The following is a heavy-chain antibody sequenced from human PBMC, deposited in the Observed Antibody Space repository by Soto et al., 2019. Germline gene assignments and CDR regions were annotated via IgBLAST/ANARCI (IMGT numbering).Heavy chain of an antibody. D-gene: IGHD2-15*01. CDR2: IIPIFGTA. J-gene: IGHJ5*02. Sequence: SVMVSCKASGGTFSSYAISWVRQAPGQGLEWMGGIIPIFGTANYAQKFQGRVTITADESTSTAYMELSSLRSEDTAVYYCAREGIGYCSGGSCSWFDPWGQGTLVTVSS. CDR3: AREGIGYCSGGSCSWFDP. CDR1: GGTFSSYA. V-gene: IGHV1-69*13.